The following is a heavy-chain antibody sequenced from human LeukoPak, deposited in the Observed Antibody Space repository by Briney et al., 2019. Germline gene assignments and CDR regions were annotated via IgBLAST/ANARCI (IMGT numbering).Heavy chain of an antibody. CDR3: ARDPSYYDSSGYYSDNWFDP. Sequence: ASVKVSCKASGYTFTGYYMHWVRQAPGQGLEWMGWINPNSGGTNYAQKFQGRVTMTRDTSISTAYMELSRLRSDDTAVCYCARDPSYYDSSGYYSDNWFDPWGQGTLVTVSS. CDR2: INPNSGGT. J-gene: IGHJ5*02. D-gene: IGHD3-22*01. CDR1: GYTFTGYY. V-gene: IGHV1-2*02.